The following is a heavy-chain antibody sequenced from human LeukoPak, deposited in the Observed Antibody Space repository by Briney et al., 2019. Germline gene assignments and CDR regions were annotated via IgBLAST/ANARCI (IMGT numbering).Heavy chain of an antibody. CDR2: ISAYNGNT. J-gene: IGHJ5*02. CDR1: GYIFTSYG. Sequence: ASVKVSCKASGYIFTSYGISWVRQAPGQGLEWMGWISAYNGNTNYAQKFQGRVTMTTDTSTSTAYMEVRSLRSDDTAIYYCTRGRGIAAAGTDWFGPWGQGTLVTVSS. CDR3: TRGRGIAAAGTDWFGP. D-gene: IGHD6-13*01. V-gene: IGHV1-18*01.